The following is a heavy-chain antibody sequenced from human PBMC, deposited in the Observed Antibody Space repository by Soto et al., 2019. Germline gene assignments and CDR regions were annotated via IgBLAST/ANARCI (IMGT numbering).Heavy chain of an antibody. J-gene: IGHJ4*02. Sequence: RGSLRLSCAASGFTFSSYAMNWVRQAPGKGLEWVSVITISGDSTSYADSVKGRFTISRDNSKNTLYLQMNSLRAGDTAVYYCAREGMPGTIDYWGQGTLVTVSS. CDR3: AREGMPGTIDY. CDR2: ITISGDST. V-gene: IGHV3-23*01. CDR1: GFTFSSYA. D-gene: IGHD2-2*01.